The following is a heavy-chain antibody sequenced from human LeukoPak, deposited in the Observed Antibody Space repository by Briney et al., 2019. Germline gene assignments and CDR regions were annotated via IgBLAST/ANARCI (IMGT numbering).Heavy chain of an antibody. V-gene: IGHV4-39*02. J-gene: IGHJ6*02. CDR2: VYYSGTT. Sequence: SETLSLTCIVSGGSISTDDYYWGWIRQLPGKGLEWIGSVYYSGTTHYNPSLKSRVTIFVDTSKNQFSLNLSSVTAADTAAYFCARVPRLFGGMDFWGPGTTVTVSS. CDR3: ARVPRLFGGMDF. CDR1: GGSISTDDYY. D-gene: IGHD3-16*01.